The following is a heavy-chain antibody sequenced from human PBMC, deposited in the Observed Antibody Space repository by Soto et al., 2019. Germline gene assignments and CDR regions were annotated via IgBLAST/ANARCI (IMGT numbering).Heavy chain of an antibody. J-gene: IGHJ4*02. V-gene: IGHV4-30-4*01. Sequence: QVQLQESGPGLVKPSQTLSLTCTVSGGSISSGDYYWSWIRQPPGKCLEWIGNIYYSGSTYYNPSLNSQLNIPVDTSKNQFSLKLSSVTAADTAVYYCARATKRQRPFDYWGQGTLVTVSS. CDR3: ARATKRQRPFDY. CDR1: GGSISSGDYY. CDR2: IYYSGST. D-gene: IGHD1-1*01.